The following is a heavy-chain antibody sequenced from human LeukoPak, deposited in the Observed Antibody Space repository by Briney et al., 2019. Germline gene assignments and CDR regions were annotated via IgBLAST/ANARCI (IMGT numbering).Heavy chain of an antibody. V-gene: IGHV1-69*13. Sequence: GASVKVSCKASGGTFSSYAVSWVRQAPGQGLEWMGGIIPIFGTANYAQKFQGRVTITADESTSTAYMELSSLRSEDTAVYYCARAQVGGYSENHFDYWGQGTLVTVSS. CDR2: IIPIFGTA. CDR1: GGTFSSYA. CDR3: ARAQVGGYSENHFDY. D-gene: IGHD3-22*01. J-gene: IGHJ4*02.